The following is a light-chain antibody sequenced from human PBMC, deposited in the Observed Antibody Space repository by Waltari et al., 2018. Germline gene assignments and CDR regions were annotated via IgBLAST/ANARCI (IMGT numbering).Light chain of an antibody. V-gene: IGKV4-1*01. CDR3: MQALQTPIT. CDR1: ESVLYSRNNKDH. CDR2: WAS. J-gene: IGKJ5*01. Sequence: DIVMTQSPESLAVSLGERATINCKSSESVLYSRNNKDHLAWYQQKPGQRPKLLIYWASTRESGVPDRFSGSGSGTDFTLKISRVEAEDVGVYYCMQALQTPITFGQGTRLEIK.